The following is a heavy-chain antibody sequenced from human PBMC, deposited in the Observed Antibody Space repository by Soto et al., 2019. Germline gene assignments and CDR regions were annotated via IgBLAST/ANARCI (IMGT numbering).Heavy chain of an antibody. CDR3: ARGARASIAAPGWYYFDY. Sequence: ASVKVSCKASGYTFTSYGISWVRQAPGQGLEWMGWISAYNGNTNYAQKLHGRVTMTTDTSTSTAYMELRSLRSDDTAVYYCARGARASIAAPGWYYFDYWGQGTLVTVSS. CDR1: GYTFTSYG. J-gene: IGHJ4*02. D-gene: IGHD6-6*01. CDR2: ISAYNGNT. V-gene: IGHV1-18*04.